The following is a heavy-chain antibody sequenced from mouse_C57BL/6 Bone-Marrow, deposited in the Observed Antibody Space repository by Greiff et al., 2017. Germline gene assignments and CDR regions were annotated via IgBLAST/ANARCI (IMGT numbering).Heavy chain of an antibody. J-gene: IGHJ2*01. CDR1: GFTFSSYA. CDR3: ARDYYYGNY. D-gene: IGHD1-1*01. V-gene: IGHV5-4*01. CDR2: ISDGGSYT. Sequence: EVKLVESGGGLVKPGGSLKLSCAASGFTFSSYAMSWVRQTPEKRLEWVATISDGGSYTYYPDNVKGRFTISRDNAKNNLYLQMSHLKSEDTAMYYCARDYYYGNYWGQGTTLTVSS.